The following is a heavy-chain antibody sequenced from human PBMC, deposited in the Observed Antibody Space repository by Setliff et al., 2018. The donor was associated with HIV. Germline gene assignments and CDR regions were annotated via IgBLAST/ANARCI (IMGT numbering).Heavy chain of an antibody. D-gene: IGHD3-3*01. J-gene: IGHJ6*03. Sequence: SETLSLTCTVSGYSISSGYWWVWIRQPPGKGLEWIGYIHYSGSSNYNPSLKSRVSISLDTSKKQVSLKLNSVTAADTAVYYCARGLSIFGVATPGFYSFMDVWGKGTTVTVSS. V-gene: IGHV4-61*01. CDR2: IHYSGSS. CDR1: GYSISSGYW. CDR3: ARGLSIFGVATPGFYSFMDV.